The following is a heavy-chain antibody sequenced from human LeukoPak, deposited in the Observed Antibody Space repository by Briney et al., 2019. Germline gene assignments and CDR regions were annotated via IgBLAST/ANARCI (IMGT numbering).Heavy chain of an antibody. D-gene: IGHD4-17*01. CDR3: ARHSSYGDFDY. J-gene: IGHJ4*02. V-gene: IGHV3-30*04. Sequence: PGRSLRLSCAASGFTFSSYAMHWVRQAPGKGLEWVAVISYDGSNKYYADSVKGRFTISRDNSKSTLYLQMNSLRAEDTAVYYCARHSSYGDFDYWGQGTLVTVSS. CDR2: ISYDGSNK. CDR1: GFTFSSYA.